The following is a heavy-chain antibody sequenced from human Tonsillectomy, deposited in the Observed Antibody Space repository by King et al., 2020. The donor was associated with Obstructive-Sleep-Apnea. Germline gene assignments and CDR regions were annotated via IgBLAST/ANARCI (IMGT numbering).Heavy chain of an antibody. D-gene: IGHD1-26*01. CDR1: GGSFSTTSYY. CDR2: IYFSGST. V-gene: IGHV4-39*07. Sequence: QLQESGPGLVKPSETLSLTCTVSGGSFSTTSYYWGWLRQPPGKGLEWIGSIYFSGSTYYNPSLKSRVTISVDTSKNQFSLKLSSVTAADTAVYYCAGDPNLGTGWYYFDFWGQGTLVTVSS. CDR3: AGDPNLGTGWYYFDF. J-gene: IGHJ4*02.